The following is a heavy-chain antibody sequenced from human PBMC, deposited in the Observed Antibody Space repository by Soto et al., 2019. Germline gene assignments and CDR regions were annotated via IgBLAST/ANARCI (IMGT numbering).Heavy chain of an antibody. Sequence: ASVKVSCKASGYTFTGYYMHWARQAPGQGLEWMGWINPNSGGTNYAQKFQGRVTMTRDTSISTAYMELSRLRSDDTAVYYCARSTIFGVVSNWFDPWGQGTLVTVSS. CDR1: GYTFTGYY. CDR2: INPNSGGT. V-gene: IGHV1-2*02. CDR3: ARSTIFGVVSNWFDP. J-gene: IGHJ5*02. D-gene: IGHD3-3*01.